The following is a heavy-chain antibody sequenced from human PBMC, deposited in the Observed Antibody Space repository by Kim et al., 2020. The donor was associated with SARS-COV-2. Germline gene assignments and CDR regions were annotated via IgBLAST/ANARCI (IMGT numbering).Heavy chain of an antibody. V-gene: IGHV1-24*01. Sequence: ASVKVSCKVSGYTLTELSMHWVRQAPGKGLEWMGGFDPEDGETIYAQKFQGRVTMTEDTSTDTAYMELSSLRSEDTAVYYCATAPWAYYYDSSARFDYWGQGTLVTVSS. CDR1: GYTLTELS. D-gene: IGHD3-22*01. CDR3: ATAPWAYYYDSSARFDY. CDR2: FDPEDGET. J-gene: IGHJ4*02.